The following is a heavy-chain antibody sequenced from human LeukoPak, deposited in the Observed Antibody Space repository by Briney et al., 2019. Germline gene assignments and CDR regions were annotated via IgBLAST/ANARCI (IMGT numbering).Heavy chain of an antibody. CDR2: INRDGSST. CDR3: ASSGWYPYYFDY. Sequence: QTGGSLRLSCAASGFTFSSYWMHWVRQGPGKGLVWVSRINRDGSSTSYADSVKGRFTISRDNAKNTLYLQMNSRRAEDTAVYYCASSGWYPYYFDYWGQGTPVTVSS. CDR1: GFTFSSYW. V-gene: IGHV3-74*01. D-gene: IGHD2-15*01. J-gene: IGHJ4*02.